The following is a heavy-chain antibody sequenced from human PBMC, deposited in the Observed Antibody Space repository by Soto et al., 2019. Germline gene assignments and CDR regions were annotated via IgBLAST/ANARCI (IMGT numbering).Heavy chain of an antibody. CDR3: AKVPVGATGRFDY. J-gene: IGHJ4*02. Sequence: GGSLRLSCAGSGFTFINYAMSWVRQAPGKGLAWVSAIRGSGGSTYYADSVKGRFTISRDNSKNTLYLQMNSLRAEDTALYYCAKVPVGATGRFDYWGQGTLVNVSS. CDR2: IRGSGGST. V-gene: IGHV3-23*01. CDR1: GFTFINYA. D-gene: IGHD1-26*01.